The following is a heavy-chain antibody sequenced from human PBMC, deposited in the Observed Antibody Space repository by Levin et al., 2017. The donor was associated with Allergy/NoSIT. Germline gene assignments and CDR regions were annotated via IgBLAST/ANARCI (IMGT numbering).Heavy chain of an antibody. CDR3: AKANNYAYAFDI. D-gene: IGHD1-1*01. CDR2: VSGSGGST. Sequence: GESLKISCAASGFTFSNYAMSWVRQAPGKGLEWVSAVSGSGGSTYYADSVRGRFTISRDNSKNTLYLQMNSLGAEDTAVYYCAKANNYAYAFDIWGQVTMVTVSS. J-gene: IGHJ3*02. CDR1: GFTFSNYA. V-gene: IGHV3-23*01.